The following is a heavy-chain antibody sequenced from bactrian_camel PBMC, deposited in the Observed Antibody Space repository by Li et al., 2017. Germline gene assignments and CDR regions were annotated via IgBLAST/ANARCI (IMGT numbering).Heavy chain of an antibody. CDR3: AVDRTGQYCSGGYQRRLE. Sequence: VQLVESGGGSVQAGGSLTLSCTASEFRGNLSSMGWFRQAPGKEREGVACVNTGGGVSTPYDNDSVRGRFTIAQDHAKNTLYLQMNSLKPEDTAMYYCAVDRTGQYCSGGYQRRLEWGQGT. CDR1: EFRGNLSS. J-gene: IGHJ3*01. D-gene: IGHD2*01. V-gene: IGHV3S54*01. CDR2: VNTGGGVSTP.